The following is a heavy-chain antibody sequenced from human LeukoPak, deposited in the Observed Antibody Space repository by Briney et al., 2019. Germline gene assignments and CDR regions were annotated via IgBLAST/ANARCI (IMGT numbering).Heavy chain of an antibody. CDR2: INHSGST. D-gene: IGHD2/OR15-2a*01. Sequence: SETLSLTCAVYGGSFSGYYWSWIRQPPGKGLEWIGEINHSGSTNYNPSLKSRVTISVDTSKNQFSLKLSSVTAADTAVYYCARDPLSPGAFDIWGQGTMVTVSS. CDR3: ARDPLSPGAFDI. J-gene: IGHJ3*02. V-gene: IGHV4-34*01. CDR1: GGSFSGYY.